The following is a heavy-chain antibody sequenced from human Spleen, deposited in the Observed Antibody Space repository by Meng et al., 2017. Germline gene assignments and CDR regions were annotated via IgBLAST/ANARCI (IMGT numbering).Heavy chain of an antibody. CDR1: GGSISSSNW. CDR2: INHSGST. CDR3: ASGPRGPDQMYYFDY. V-gene: IGHV4-4*02. J-gene: IGHJ4*02. Sequence: QVQRQASGPGLVKPSGTLSLTCAVSGGSISSSNWWSWIRQPPGKGLEWIGEINHSGSTNYNPSLESRATISVDTSQNNLSLKLSSVTAADTAVYYCASGPRGPDQMYYFDYWGQGTLVTVSS. D-gene: IGHD1-14*01.